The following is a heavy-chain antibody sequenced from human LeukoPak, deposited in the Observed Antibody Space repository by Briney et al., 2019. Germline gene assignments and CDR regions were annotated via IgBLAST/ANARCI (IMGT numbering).Heavy chain of an antibody. D-gene: IGHD3-10*01. CDR2: INHSGST. CDR1: GGSFSGYY. J-gene: IGHJ5*02. Sequence: SETLSLTCAVYGGSFSGYYWSWIRQPPGKGLEWIGEINHSGSTNYNPSLKSRVTISVDTSKNQFSLKLSSVTAADTAVYYCAKSITMVRGVIIRRFNWFDPWGQGTLVTVSS. CDR3: AKSITMVRGVIIRRFNWFDP. V-gene: IGHV4-34*01.